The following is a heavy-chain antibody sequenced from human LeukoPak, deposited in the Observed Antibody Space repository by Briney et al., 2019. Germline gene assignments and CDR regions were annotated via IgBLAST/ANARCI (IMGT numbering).Heavy chain of an antibody. CDR1: GGSISSYY. D-gene: IGHD4-17*01. Sequence: SETLSLTCTVSGGSISSYYWSWIRQPPGKGLEWIGYIYYSGSTNYNPSLKSRVTISVDTSKNQFFLKLSSVTAADTAVYYCARIRTTVTTTNWYFDLWGRGTLVTVSS. J-gene: IGHJ2*01. CDR3: ARIRTTVTTTNWYFDL. V-gene: IGHV4-59*08. CDR2: IYYSGST.